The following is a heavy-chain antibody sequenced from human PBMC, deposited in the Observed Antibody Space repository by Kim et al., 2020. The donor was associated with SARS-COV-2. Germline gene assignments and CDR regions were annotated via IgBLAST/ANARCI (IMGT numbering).Heavy chain of an antibody. CDR2: INPGGIST. CDR1: GYTFTSYY. J-gene: IGHJ6*02. D-gene: IGHD6-25*01. Sequence: ASVKVSCKASGYTFTSYYLHWVRQAPGQGLEWMGVINPGGISTTYSQKFLGRVTMNRDTSTSTVYMELSSLRSEDTAVYYCARLPQAAGMDVWGQGTTVT. V-gene: IGHV1-46*01. CDR3: ARLPQAAGMDV.